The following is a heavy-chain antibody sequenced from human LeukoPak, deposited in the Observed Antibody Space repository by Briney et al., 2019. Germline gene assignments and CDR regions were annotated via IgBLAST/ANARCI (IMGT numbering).Heavy chain of an antibody. V-gene: IGHV3-30*03. D-gene: IGHD3-16*01. CDR1: GFTFSNYG. CDR3: ASLSSLYDYVWGSFHH. J-gene: IGHJ4*02. CDR2: ISYDGSNK. Sequence: PGRSLRLSCAASGFTFSNYGMHWVRQAPGKGLEWVAVISYDGSNKYYANSVKGRFTISRDNSKNTLYLQMNSLRAEDTALSYCASLSSLYDYVWGSFHHWGQGTLVTVSS.